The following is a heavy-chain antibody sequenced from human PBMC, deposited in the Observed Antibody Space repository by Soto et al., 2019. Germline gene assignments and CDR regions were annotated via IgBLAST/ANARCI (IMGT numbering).Heavy chain of an antibody. J-gene: IGHJ4*02. CDR2: IYSGGST. CDR3: AKDVQLWPRFYFDY. Sequence: GGSLRLSCAASGVTVCSNYMSWVRQAPGKGLEWVSVIYSGGSTYYADSVKGRFTISRDNSKNTLYLQMNSLRAEDTAVYYCAKDVQLWPRFYFDYWGQGTLVTVSS. D-gene: IGHD5-18*01. V-gene: IGHV3-53*01. CDR1: GVTVCSNY.